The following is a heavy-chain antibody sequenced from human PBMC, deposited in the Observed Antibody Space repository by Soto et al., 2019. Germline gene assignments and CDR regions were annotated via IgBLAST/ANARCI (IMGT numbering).Heavy chain of an antibody. D-gene: IGHD3-3*01. J-gene: IGHJ5*02. CDR3: ARTHYDFWSGPHWFDH. V-gene: IGHV4-34*01. CDR2: INHSGST. CDR1: GGSFSGYY. Sequence: SLTCSVYGGSFSGYYWSWIRPAPGQGLEWIGEINHSGSTNYNPSLKSRVTISVDTSKNQFSLKLSSVTAADTAVYYCARTHYDFWSGPHWFDHWGKGTLVTVSS.